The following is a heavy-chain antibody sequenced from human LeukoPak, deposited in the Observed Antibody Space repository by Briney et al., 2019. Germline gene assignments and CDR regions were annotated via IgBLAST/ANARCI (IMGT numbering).Heavy chain of an antibody. J-gene: IGHJ4*02. V-gene: IGHV6-1*01. CDR2: IFFRSKWYN. Sequence: SQTLSLTCGISGDSVSSNSAAWNWIRQSPSRGLEWLGRIFFRSKWYNDYAVSVQGRISINPDTSKNQFSLQLNSVTPEDTAIYYCARGNYNALDYWGQGTLVTVSS. CDR1: GDSVSSNSAA. D-gene: IGHD1-14*01. CDR3: ARGNYNALDY.